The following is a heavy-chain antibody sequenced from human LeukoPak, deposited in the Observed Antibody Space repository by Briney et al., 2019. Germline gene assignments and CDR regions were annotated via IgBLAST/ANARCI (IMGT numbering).Heavy chain of an antibody. J-gene: IGHJ4*02. D-gene: IGHD3-10*01. CDR3: AKRGIVIRGILVIGYHQEAYHYDY. V-gene: IGHV3-23*01. Sequence: PGGSLRLSCVVSGISLSNYAMSWVRQAPGKGLEWVSYISEMGGSTAYADSVKGRFTISRDNSLNTLYLQMSSLRAEDTAVYFCAKRGIVIRGILVIGYHQEAYHYDYWGQGVLVTVSS. CDR2: ISEMGGST. CDR1: GISLSNYA.